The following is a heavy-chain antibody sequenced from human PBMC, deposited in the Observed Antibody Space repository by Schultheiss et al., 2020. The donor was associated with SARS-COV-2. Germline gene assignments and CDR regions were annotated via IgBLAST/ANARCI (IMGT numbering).Heavy chain of an antibody. CDR3: ARGSIAARPPNYYYYGMDV. V-gene: IGHV4-59*12. CDR1: GGSISSYY. J-gene: IGHJ6*02. Sequence: SETLSLTCTVSGGSISSYYWSWIRQPPGKGLEWIGYIYYSGSTYYNPSLKSRVTISVDTSKNQFSLKLSSVTAADTAVYYCARGSIAARPPNYYYYGMDVWGQGTTVTVSS. CDR2: IYYSGST. D-gene: IGHD6-6*01.